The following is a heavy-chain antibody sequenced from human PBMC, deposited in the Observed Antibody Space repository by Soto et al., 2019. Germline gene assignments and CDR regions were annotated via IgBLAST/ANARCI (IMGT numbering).Heavy chain of an antibody. D-gene: IGHD3-10*01. CDR3: ARGAMVRGVNPYYYGMDV. Sequence: QVQLVQSGAEVKKPGSSVKVSCKASGGTFSSYAISWVRQAPGQGLEWMGGIIPIFGTANYAQKFQGRVTITADESTSTAYMELSSPRSEDTAVYYCARGAMVRGVNPYYYGMDVWGQGTTVTVSS. J-gene: IGHJ6*02. CDR1: GGTFSSYA. V-gene: IGHV1-69*01. CDR2: IIPIFGTA.